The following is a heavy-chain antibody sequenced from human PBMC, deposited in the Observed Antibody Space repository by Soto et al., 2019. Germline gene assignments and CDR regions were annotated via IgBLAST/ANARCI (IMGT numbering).Heavy chain of an antibody. D-gene: IGHD5-18*01. CDR2: IWYDGSGV. V-gene: IGHV3-33*01. CDR1: GFTFRKYG. J-gene: IGHJ4*02. CDR3: AREGVDTAMAAFDY. Sequence: VGSLRLSCAASGFTFRKYGMHWVRQASGKGLEWVAVIWYDGSGVYYAESVKGRFTISRDNSKSALYLQMDSLRGDDTAMYYCAREGVDTAMAAFDYWGQGTLVTVSS.